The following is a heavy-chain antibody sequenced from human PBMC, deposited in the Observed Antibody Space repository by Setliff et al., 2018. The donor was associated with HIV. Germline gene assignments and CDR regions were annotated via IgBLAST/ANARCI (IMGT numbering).Heavy chain of an antibody. CDR3: ARGPSLQTTLFDY. Sequence: PSETLSLTCTVSGGSSGTSDYYWGWIRQPPGKGLEWIGEIYQSGHTNYSPPLESRVTISVDESKNQFSLNLNSVTAADTAVYYCARGPSLQTTLFDYWGQGTLVTSPQ. V-gene: IGHV4-39*07. J-gene: IGHJ4*02. CDR2: IYQSGHT. CDR1: GGSSGTSDYY.